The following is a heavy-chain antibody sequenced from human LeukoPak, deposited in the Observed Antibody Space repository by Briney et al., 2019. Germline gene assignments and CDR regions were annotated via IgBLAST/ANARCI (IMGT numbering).Heavy chain of an antibody. CDR2: ISWNSGSI. CDR3: AKDNGSGSYSSYYYYMDV. V-gene: IGHV3-9*01. J-gene: IGHJ6*03. CDR1: GFTFDDYA. D-gene: IGHD3-10*01. Sequence: PGRSLRLSCAASGFTFDDYAMHWVRQAPGKGLEWVSGISWNSGSIGYADSVKGRFTISRDNAKNSLYLQMNSLRAEDTALYYCAKDNGSGSYSSYYYYMDVWGKGTTVTVSS.